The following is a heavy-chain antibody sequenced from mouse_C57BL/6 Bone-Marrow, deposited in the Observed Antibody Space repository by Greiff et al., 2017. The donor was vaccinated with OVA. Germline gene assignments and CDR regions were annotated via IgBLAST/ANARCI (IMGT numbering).Heavy chain of an antibody. V-gene: IGHV3-6*01. CDR1: GYSITSGYY. CDR3: ARKGSWFAY. J-gene: IGHJ3*01. Sequence: EVKLVESGPGLVKPSQSLSLPCSVTGYSITSGYYWNWIRQFPGNKLEWMGYISYDGSNNYNPSLKNRISITRDTSKNQFFLKLNSVTTEDTATYYCARKGSWFAYWGQGTLVTVSA. CDR2: ISYDGSN.